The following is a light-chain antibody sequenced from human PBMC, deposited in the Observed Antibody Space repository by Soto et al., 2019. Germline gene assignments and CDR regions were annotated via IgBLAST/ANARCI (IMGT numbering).Light chain of an antibody. CDR3: QQYTNTNNPWM. Sequence: IWMTQSPSLLSASTGDRVTITCRASQTISTWMAWYQQKPGKAPKLPVYDASTLQSGVASRFSGSGSGTEFTLIISGLQPDDSATYYCQQYTNTNNPWMFGQGTKVDIK. CDR1: QTISTW. V-gene: IGKV1-5*01. J-gene: IGKJ1*01. CDR2: DAS.